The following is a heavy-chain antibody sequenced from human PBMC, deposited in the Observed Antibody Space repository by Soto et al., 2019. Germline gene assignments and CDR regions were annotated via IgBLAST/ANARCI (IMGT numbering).Heavy chain of an antibody. V-gene: IGHV3-9*01. Sequence: HPGGSLRLSCAASGFTFDNYAMHWVRQAPGKGLEWVSGIIWNSNTIAYADSVKGRFTISRDNAKNSLYLQMNSLRAEDTAFYYCAKDTGPNFQYYFDSWGQGTPVTVSS. CDR1: GFTFDNYA. CDR3: AKDTGPNFQYYFDS. CDR2: IIWNSNTI. J-gene: IGHJ4*02.